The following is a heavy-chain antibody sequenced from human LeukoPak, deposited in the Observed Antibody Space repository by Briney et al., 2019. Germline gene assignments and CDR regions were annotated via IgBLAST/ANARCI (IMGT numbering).Heavy chain of an antibody. V-gene: IGHV3-30*04. CDR2: ISYDGSNK. J-gene: IGHJ4*02. Sequence: PGGSLRLSCAASGFTFSSYAMHWVRQAPGKGLEWVAVISYDGSNKCYADSVKGRFTISRDNSKNTLYLQMNSLRAEDTAVYYCARAPVVVTPPPDYWGQGTLVTVSS. D-gene: IGHD2-21*02. CDR1: GFTFSSYA. CDR3: ARAPVVVTPPPDY.